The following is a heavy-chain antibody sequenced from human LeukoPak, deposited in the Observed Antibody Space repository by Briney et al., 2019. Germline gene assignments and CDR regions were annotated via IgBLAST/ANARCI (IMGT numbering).Heavy chain of an antibody. CDR2: TNPSDGST. D-gene: IGHD6-13*01. J-gene: IGHJ4*02. V-gene: IGHV1-46*01. Sequence: ASVKVSCKASGYIFTHYFVHWVRQAPGQGLEWMGITNPSDGSTAYAQKFQGRLTMTRDTSTNTVHMELSGLRSEDTAVYYCARVSSSNWYEVDYWGQGTLVTVSP. CDR1: GYIFTHYF. CDR3: ARVSSSNWYEVDY.